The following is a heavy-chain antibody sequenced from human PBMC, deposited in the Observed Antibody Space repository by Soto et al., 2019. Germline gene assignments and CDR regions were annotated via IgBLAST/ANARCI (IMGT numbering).Heavy chain of an antibody. CDR2: LSSESTFI. D-gene: IGHD1-26*01. CDR3: ARVRSGTYKAFDL. Sequence: QVQLVESGGGLVRPGGSLRLSCAASGFTFSTFYMNWVRQAPGKGLEWVSFLSSESTFISYADSVKGRFTISRDNSKKSLFLQMDSLRVEDTAVYYCARVRSGTYKAFDLWGQGTVVTGSS. J-gene: IGHJ3*01. V-gene: IGHV3-11*06. CDR1: GFTFSTFY.